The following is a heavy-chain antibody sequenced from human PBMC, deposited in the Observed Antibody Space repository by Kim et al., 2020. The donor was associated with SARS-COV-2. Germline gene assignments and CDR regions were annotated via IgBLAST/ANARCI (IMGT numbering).Heavy chain of an antibody. CDR1: GFTFSSYG. CDR2: ISYDGSNK. Sequence: GGSLRLSCAASGFTFSSYGMHWVRQAPGKGLEWVAVISYDGSNKYYADSVKGRFTISRDNSKNTLYLQMNSLRAEDTAVYYCAKDLSPRYLRSAHYYGM. J-gene: IGHJ6*01. V-gene: IGHV3-30*18. CDR3: AKDLSPRYLRSAHYYGM. D-gene: IGHD3-9*01.